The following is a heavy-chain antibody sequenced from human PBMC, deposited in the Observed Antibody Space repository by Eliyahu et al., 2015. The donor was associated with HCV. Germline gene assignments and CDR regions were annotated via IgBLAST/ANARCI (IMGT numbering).Heavy chain of an antibody. CDR2: IWYDGTHE. CDR3: VRPRLRLGVSSFPDPGFDV. J-gene: IGHJ3*01. CDR1: GFSFSRHG. Sequence: QVQLVEFGGGVVQPGRSLRLSCAASGFSFSRHGXFWFRQAPDKGLEWVALIWYDGTHEDYADSVRGRFTISRDNSKNTVFLQMNSLRVEDTALYYCVRPRLRLGVSSFPDPGFDVWGQGTMVTVSS. V-gene: IGHV3-33*07. D-gene: IGHD3-16*02.